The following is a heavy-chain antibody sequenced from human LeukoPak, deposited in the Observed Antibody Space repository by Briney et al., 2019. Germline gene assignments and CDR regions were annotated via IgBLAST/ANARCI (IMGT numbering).Heavy chain of an antibody. D-gene: IGHD6-13*01. CDR1: GFTFSSYW. CDR3: ARDRPSGYSSSWKWFDP. J-gene: IGHJ5*02. Sequence: GGSLRLSCAASGFTFSSYWMSWVRQAPGKGLEWVSSISSSSSYIYYADSVKGRFTISRDNAKNSLYLQMNSLRAEDTAVYYCARDRPSGYSSSWKWFDPWGQGTLVTVSS. CDR2: ISSSSSYI. V-gene: IGHV3-21*01.